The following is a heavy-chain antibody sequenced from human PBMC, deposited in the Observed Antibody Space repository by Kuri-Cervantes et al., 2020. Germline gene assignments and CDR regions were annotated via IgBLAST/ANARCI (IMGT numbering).Heavy chain of an antibody. V-gene: IGHV1-8*01. CDR1: GYTFTSYD. CDR2: MNPNSGNT. J-gene: IGHJ6*02. Sequence: ASVKVSCKASGYTFTSYDINWVRQATGQGLEWMGWMNPNSGNTGYAQKFQGRVTMTRNTSISTAYMEPSSLRSEDTAVYYCARVGDSSSWYRLSYYYGMDVWGQGTTVTVSS. D-gene: IGHD6-13*01. CDR3: ARVGDSSSWYRLSYYYGMDV.